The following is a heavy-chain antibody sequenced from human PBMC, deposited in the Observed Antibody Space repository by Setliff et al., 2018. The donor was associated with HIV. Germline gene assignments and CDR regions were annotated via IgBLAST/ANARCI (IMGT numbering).Heavy chain of an antibody. CDR2: ITHSGST. Sequence: SETLSLTCAVYGESFSDYYWSWIRQPPGKGLEWIGEITHSGSTNYNPSLKSRVTMSVDKSKNQFSLRLSSVTAADTAVYYCARARRAGSGPKYFQHWGQGTLVTVSS. CDR3: ARARRAGSGPKYFQH. CDR1: GESFSDYY. D-gene: IGHD2-15*01. V-gene: IGHV4-34*01. J-gene: IGHJ1*01.